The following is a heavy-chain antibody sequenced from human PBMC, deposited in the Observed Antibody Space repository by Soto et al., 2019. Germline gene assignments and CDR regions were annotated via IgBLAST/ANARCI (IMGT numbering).Heavy chain of an antibody. D-gene: IGHD2-15*01. J-gene: IGHJ6*02. CDR3: ARALGGVSSSGMDV. CDR2: VSVSGNA. V-gene: IGHV4-31*03. CDR1: GDSIGTGAFY. Sequence: QLQESGPRLVAPSQTLSLRCSVSGDSIGTGAFYWSWVRQVPGKGLEWIGFVSVSGNAFYSPSLKSRVAISIETSANQLSLRLHSVTAADAAVYFCARALGGVSSSGMDVWGQGTTVTVSS.